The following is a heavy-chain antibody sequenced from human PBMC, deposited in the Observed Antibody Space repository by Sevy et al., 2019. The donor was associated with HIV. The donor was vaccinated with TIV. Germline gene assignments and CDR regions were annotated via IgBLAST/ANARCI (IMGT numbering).Heavy chain of an antibody. CDR2: ISGTGGST. CDR3: AKDGGRNWDQFFFDS. V-gene: IGHV3-23*01. Sequence: GGSLRLSCEASGFTFSSYGMSWVRQAPGKGLEWVSYISGTGGSTDYADSVKGRFTISRDNSKNTLYIHTISLRAEDTAVYFCAKDGGRNWDQFFFDSWGQGTLVTVSS. CDR1: GFTFSSYG. D-gene: IGHD7-27*01. J-gene: IGHJ4*02.